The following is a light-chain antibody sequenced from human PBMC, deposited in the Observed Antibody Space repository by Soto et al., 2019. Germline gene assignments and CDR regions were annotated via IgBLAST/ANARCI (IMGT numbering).Light chain of an antibody. CDR2: GAS. J-gene: IGKJ4*01. CDR1: QSVRNN. V-gene: IGKV3-15*01. CDR3: QQYHNWPLT. Sequence: IVMTQSPATLSVSPGERATVPCRASQSVRNNLAWYQQKPGQAPRLLIYGASTRATGIPARFSGSGYGTEFTLTISSLQSEDFAAYYCQQYHNWPLTFGGGTKVDIK.